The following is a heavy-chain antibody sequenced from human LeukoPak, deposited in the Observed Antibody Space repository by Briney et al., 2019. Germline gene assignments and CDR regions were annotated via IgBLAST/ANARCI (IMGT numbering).Heavy chain of an antibody. CDR2: INSDGSST. CDR1: GFTFSSYW. V-gene: IGHV3-74*01. CDR3: ARDSDFWSGYCDLDY. D-gene: IGHD3-3*01. Sequence: GGSLRLSCAASGFTFSSYWMHWVRQAPGKGLVWVSRINSDGSSTSYADSVKGRFTISRDNAKNTLYLQMNSLRAEDTAVYYCARDSDFWSGYCDLDYWGQGTLVTVSS. J-gene: IGHJ4*02.